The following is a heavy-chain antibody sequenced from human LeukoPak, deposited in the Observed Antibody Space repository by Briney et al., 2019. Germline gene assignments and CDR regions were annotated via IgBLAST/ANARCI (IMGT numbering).Heavy chain of an antibody. J-gene: IGHJ6*03. Sequence: PSETLSLTCTVSGGSISSGSYYWTWIRQPPGKGLEWIGYIYYSGGTNNNPSLKSRVTISVDTSKNQFSLKLSSVTAADTAVYYCARSVIAAAGTNYYYYMDVWGKGTTVTVSS. CDR3: ARSVIAAAGTNYYYYMDV. V-gene: IGHV4-61*01. CDR1: GGSISSGSYY. CDR2: IYYSGGT. D-gene: IGHD6-13*01.